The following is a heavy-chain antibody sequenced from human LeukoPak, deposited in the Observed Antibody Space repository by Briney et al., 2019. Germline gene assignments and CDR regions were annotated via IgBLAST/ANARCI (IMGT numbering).Heavy chain of an antibody. CDR3: ARGPAYYYDSTVLDY. Sequence: GGSLRLSCAASGFTFSSYAMHWVRQAPGKGLEYVSAISSNGGSTYYANSVKGRFTISRDNSKNTLYLQMGSLRAEDMAVYYCARGPAYYYDSTVLDYWGQGTLVTVSS. CDR1: GFTFSSYA. D-gene: IGHD3-22*01. V-gene: IGHV3-64*01. J-gene: IGHJ4*02. CDR2: ISSNGGST.